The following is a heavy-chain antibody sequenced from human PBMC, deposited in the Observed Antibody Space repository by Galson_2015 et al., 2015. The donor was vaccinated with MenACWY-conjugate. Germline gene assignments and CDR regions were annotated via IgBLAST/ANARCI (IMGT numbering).Heavy chain of an antibody. CDR2: ISSSSSTI. CDR1: GFTFSSYS. J-gene: IGHJ4*02. Sequence: SLRLSCAASGFTFSSYSMNWVRQAPGKGLEWISYISSSSSTIYYADSVKGRFTISRDNSKNTLYLQMNSLRAEDTAVYYCAKSNFWSGYSSFDYWGQGTLVTVSS. D-gene: IGHD3-3*01. CDR3: AKSNFWSGYSSFDY. V-gene: IGHV3-48*01.